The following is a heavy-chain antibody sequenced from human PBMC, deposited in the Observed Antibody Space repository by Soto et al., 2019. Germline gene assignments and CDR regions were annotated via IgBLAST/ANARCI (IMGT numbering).Heavy chain of an antibody. Sequence: RSLRLSCAASGFIVDSNYMSWVRQAPGKGLEWVSVIYSDGTTYYADSVKGRFTISRDNSKNTLYLQMNSLRAEDTAVYNCVRYITTKAFDMWGQGTMVTVSS. V-gene: IGHV3-66*01. D-gene: IGHD3-22*01. J-gene: IGHJ3*02. CDR3: VRYITTKAFDM. CDR2: IYSDGTT. CDR1: GFIVDSNY.